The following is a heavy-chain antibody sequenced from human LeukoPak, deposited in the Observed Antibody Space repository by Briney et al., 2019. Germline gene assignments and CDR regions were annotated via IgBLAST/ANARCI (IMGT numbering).Heavy chain of an antibody. J-gene: IGHJ4*02. CDR2: INPSGGST. Sequence: ASVKVSCKASGYTFTNYYMDWVRQAPGQGLEWMGIINPSGGSTTYAQKLQGRVTMTRDTSTSTVYMELSSLRSEDTAVYYCARVYRIAVAPLDYWGQGTLVTVSS. V-gene: IGHV1-46*01. CDR3: ARVYRIAVAPLDY. D-gene: IGHD6-19*01. CDR1: GYTFTNYY.